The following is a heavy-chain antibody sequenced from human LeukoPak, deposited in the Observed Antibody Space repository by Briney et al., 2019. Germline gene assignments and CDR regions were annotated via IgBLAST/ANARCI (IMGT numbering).Heavy chain of an antibody. CDR1: GGSISSGGNS. CDR2: IYYVGDT. Sequence: SQTLSLTCTVSGGSISSGGNSWSWLRQLPGKGLEWIGYIYYVGDTNYNSSLKSRLSMSVDTSNNQFSLRLTSVTAADTAVYYCARVEVIGSTRYFDYWGQGAMVSVSS. D-gene: IGHD3-16*02. V-gene: IGHV4-31*03. J-gene: IGHJ4*02. CDR3: ARVEVIGSTRYFDY.